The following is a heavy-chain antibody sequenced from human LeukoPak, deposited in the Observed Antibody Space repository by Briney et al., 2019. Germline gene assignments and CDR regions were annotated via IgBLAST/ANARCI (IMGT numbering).Heavy chain of an antibody. Sequence: GGSLRLSCAASGFTFSSYGMHWVRQAPGKGLEWVAFILYDGSNKYYADSVKGRFTISRDNSKNTLFLQMSSLRAEDTAVYYCARARHGAFDIWGQGTMVTVSS. V-gene: IGHV3-30*02. CDR1: GFTFSSYG. CDR3: ARARHGAFDI. CDR2: ILYDGSNK. J-gene: IGHJ3*02.